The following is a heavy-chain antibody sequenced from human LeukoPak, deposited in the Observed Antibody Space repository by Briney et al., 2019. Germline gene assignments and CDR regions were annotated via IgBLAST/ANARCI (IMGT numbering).Heavy chain of an antibody. V-gene: IGHV3-21*01. CDR3: ARVRDSSWYGGDAFDI. CDR2: ITSGTTYI. Sequence: GGSLRLSCAASGFTFSDYNMNWVRQSPEKGLEWVSSITSGTTYIYYADSVRGRFTISRDNAKNSLYLQMNSLRAEDTAVYYCARVRDSSWYGGDAFDIWGQGTMVTVSS. D-gene: IGHD6-13*01. J-gene: IGHJ3*02. CDR1: GFTFSDYN.